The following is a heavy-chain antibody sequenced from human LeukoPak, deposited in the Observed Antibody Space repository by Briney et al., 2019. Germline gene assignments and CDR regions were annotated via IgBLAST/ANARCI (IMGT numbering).Heavy chain of an antibody. D-gene: IGHD1-14*01. CDR1: GESFSAYY. CDR3: ASSKGFPDPYYFDY. CDR2: IYHSGST. Sequence: SETLSLTCAVYGESFSAYYWSWLRQPPGKGLEWIGYIYHSGSTYYNPSLKSRVTISVDRSKNQFSLKLSSVTAADTAVYYCASSKGFPDPYYFDYWGQGTLVTVSS. J-gene: IGHJ4*02. V-gene: IGHV4-34*01.